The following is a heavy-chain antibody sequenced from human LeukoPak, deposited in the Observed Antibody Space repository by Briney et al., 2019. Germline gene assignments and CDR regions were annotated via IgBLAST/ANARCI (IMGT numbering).Heavy chain of an antibody. J-gene: IGHJ4*02. CDR2: ISYDGTNE. CDR3: ARSRIAAVVPFYFDS. Sequence: PGGSLRLSCAASGFTFSSYGLNWVRQAPGKGLEWVAVISYDGTNEFYADSVQGRFTISRDNSKNTLNLQMNSLRPEDTAIYYCARSRIAAVVPFYFDSWGQGALVTVSS. V-gene: IGHV3-30*01. CDR1: GFTFSSYG. D-gene: IGHD6-13*01.